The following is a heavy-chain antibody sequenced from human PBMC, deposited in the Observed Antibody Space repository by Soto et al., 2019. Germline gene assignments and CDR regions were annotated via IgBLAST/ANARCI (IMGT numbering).Heavy chain of an antibody. CDR1: GDSVSSSYYY. D-gene: IGHD6-13*01. J-gene: IGHJ6*02. CDR2: IFYSGRT. CDR3: ARRGSSRQIYHYGMDV. V-gene: IGHV4-39*01. Sequence: QVQLQESGPGLVKPSETLSLTCTVSGDSVSSSYYYWGWIRQPPGKGLEWIGSIFYSGRTYYNPSLKSRVTISVDTSKNQFSLKLSSVTAADTAVYYCARRGSSRQIYHYGMDVWGQGTTVTVSS.